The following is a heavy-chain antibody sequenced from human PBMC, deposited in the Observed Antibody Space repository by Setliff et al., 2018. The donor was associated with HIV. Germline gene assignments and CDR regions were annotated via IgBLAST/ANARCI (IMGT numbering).Heavy chain of an antibody. D-gene: IGHD6-13*01. J-gene: IGHJ6*02. CDR1: GFTFRSYW. CDR2: IKSDGSYT. Sequence: PGGSLRLSSAASGFTFRSYWMHWVRQAPGKGLVWVSRIKSDGSYTSYADSAKGRFTISRDNAKNTLHLQMNSLRAEDTAVYYCVRGLAAAGGYAMDVWGQGTTVTVSS. V-gene: IGHV3-74*01. CDR3: VRGLAAAGGYAMDV.